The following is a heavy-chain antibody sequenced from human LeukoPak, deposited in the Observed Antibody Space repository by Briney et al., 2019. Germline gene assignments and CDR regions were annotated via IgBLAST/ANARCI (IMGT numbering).Heavy chain of an antibody. Sequence: PSETLSLTCTVSGDSISNYYWSWIRQSAGKGLEWIGRIVNGGSTNYNPSLESRVTMSLDTSKSQFSLKLTSVTAADTALYFCARDVGRTNWFDPWGQGTLVTVSS. CDR1: GDSISNYY. CDR3: ARDVGRTNWFDP. J-gene: IGHJ5*02. CDR2: IVNGGST. D-gene: IGHD1-26*01. V-gene: IGHV4-4*07.